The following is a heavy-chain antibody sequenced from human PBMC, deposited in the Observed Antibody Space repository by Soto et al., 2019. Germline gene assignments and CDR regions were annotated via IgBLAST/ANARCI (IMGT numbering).Heavy chain of an antibody. J-gene: IGHJ3*02. D-gene: IGHD3-16*01. CDR2: IYPDDSDT. CDR1: GYDFTFYW. Sequence: GESLKISCEASGYDFTFYWIGWVRQLPGKGLEWMGIIYPDDSDTRYSPSFQGQVTISADKSITTASLQWSSLEASDTGMYYCARHQGEQSAFDIWGQGTMVTVSS. CDR3: ARHQGEQSAFDI. V-gene: IGHV5-51*01.